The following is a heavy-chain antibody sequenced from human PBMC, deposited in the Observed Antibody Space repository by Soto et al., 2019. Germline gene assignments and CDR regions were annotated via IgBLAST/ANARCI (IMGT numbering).Heavy chain of an antibody. CDR1: GGSISSSSYY. Sequence: QLQLQESGPGLVKPSETLSLTCTVSGGSISSSSYYWGWIRQPPGKGLEWIGSIYYSGSTYYNPSLKSRVTISVDTSKNQFSLKLSSVTAADTAVYYCARLEGFYGMDVWGQGTTVTVSS. CDR2: IYYSGST. D-gene: IGHD3-3*01. J-gene: IGHJ6*02. V-gene: IGHV4-39*01. CDR3: ARLEGFYGMDV.